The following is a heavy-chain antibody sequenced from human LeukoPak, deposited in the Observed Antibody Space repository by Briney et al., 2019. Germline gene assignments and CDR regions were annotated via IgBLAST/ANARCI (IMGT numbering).Heavy chain of an antibody. J-gene: IGHJ3*02. Sequence: GGSLRLSCAASGFTFSDYYMSWIRQAPGKGLEWVSSISASGDTTHYAYSVKGRFTISRNNTQNSVFLQMNSLRAEDTAIYYSARPNSFDIWGQGTMVTVSS. V-gene: IGHV3-11*04. CDR1: GFTFSDYY. CDR2: ISASGDTT. CDR3: ARPNSFDI.